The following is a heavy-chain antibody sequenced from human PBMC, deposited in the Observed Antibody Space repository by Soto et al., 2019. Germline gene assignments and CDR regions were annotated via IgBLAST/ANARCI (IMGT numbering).Heavy chain of an antibody. J-gene: IGHJ6*02. CDR3: ARHSWSDQRYGMDV. CDR1: GYSFTTYW. Sequence: GESLKISCKGSGYSFTTYWISWVRQMPGKGLECMGKIDPTDSYTNYSPSFQGHVTISVDKSISTAYLQWSSLKASDTAMYYCARHSWSDQRYGMDVRGQGTTVTVSS. CDR2: IDPTDSYT. D-gene: IGHD1-1*01. V-gene: IGHV5-10-1*01.